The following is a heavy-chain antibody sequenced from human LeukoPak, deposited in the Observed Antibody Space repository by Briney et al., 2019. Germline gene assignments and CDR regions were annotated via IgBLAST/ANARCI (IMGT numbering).Heavy chain of an antibody. D-gene: IGHD2-15*01. Sequence: PGGSLRLSCAASGFDFNNYNMNWVRQAPGKGLEWVSSITSSGTYIYYADSVKGRFTISRDNAKNSLYLQMNSLRAEDTAVYYCASRSVALDPFDIWGQGTMVTVSS. CDR2: ITSSGTYI. CDR1: GFDFNNYN. V-gene: IGHV3-21*04. CDR3: ASRSVALDPFDI. J-gene: IGHJ3*02.